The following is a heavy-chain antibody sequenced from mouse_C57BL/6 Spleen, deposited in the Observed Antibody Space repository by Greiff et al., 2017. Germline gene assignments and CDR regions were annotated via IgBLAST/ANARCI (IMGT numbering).Heavy chain of an antibody. V-gene: IGHV1-82*01. Sequence: QVHVKQSGPELVKPGASVKISCKASGYAFSSSWMNWVKQRPGKGLEWIGRIYPGDGDTNYNGKFKGKATLTADKSSSTAYMQLRSLTSEDSAVYFCARYDYDGLGYWGQGTLVTVSA. CDR2: IYPGDGDT. CDR1: GYAFSSSW. CDR3: ARYDYDGLGY. D-gene: IGHD2-4*01. J-gene: IGHJ3*01.